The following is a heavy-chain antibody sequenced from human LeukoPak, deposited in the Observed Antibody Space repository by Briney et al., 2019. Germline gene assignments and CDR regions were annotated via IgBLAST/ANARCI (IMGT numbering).Heavy chain of an antibody. V-gene: IGHV3-9*01. CDR3: AKGLNLQSYFDY. Sequence: GGSLRLSCAASGFTVSSNYMSWVRQAPGKGLEWVSGISWNSGSVGYADSVKGRFTISRDNAKNSLYLQMNSLRAEDTALYYCAKGLNLQSYFDYWGQGTLVTVSS. D-gene: IGHD4-11*01. CDR1: GFTVSSNY. CDR2: ISWNSGSV. J-gene: IGHJ4*02.